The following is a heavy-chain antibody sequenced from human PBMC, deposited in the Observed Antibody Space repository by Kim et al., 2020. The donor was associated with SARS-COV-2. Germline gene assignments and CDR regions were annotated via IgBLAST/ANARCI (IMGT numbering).Heavy chain of an antibody. CDR1: GFTFNNYY. J-gene: IGHJ4*02. Sequence: GGSLRLSCAASGFTFNNYYMHWVRQAPGKGLVWVSRIKSDGSTTTYADSVKGRFTVSRDNAKNTLYLQMNSLRVEDTAVYYCARGVGSYDSSGPTDYWGQGALVTVSS. CDR3: ARGVGSYDSSGPTDY. CDR2: IKSDGSTT. D-gene: IGHD3-22*01. V-gene: IGHV3-74*01.